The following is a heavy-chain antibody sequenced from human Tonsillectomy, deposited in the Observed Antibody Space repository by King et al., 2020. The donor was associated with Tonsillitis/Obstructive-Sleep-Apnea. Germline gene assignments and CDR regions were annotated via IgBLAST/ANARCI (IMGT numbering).Heavy chain of an antibody. Sequence: QLQESGPGLVKPSQTLSLTCTVSGGSISSGGYYWSWIRQHPGKGLEWIGCIYYSGNTCYNPSLKSRLTISVDTSKNQFSLKLSSVTPADTAVYYCARGTTVKSFDYWGQGTLVTVSS. CDR2: IYYSGNT. CDR1: GGSISSGGYY. D-gene: IGHD4-17*01. CDR3: ARGTTVKSFDY. V-gene: IGHV4-31*03. J-gene: IGHJ4*02.